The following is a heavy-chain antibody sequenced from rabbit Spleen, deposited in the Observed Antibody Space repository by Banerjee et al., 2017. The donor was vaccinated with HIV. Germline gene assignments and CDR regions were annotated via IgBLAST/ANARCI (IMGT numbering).Heavy chain of an antibody. D-gene: IGHD4-1*01. Sequence: QSLEESGGGLVQPEGSLALTCKASGFSFSSSDYMCWVRQTPGKGLECIACIYADRSGSTYYANWAKGRFTISRTSSTTVTLQMTSLTAADTATYFCARETSSGWGVVSYYFNLWGQGTLVTVS. CDR2: IYADRSGST. CDR1: GFSFSSSDY. CDR3: ARETSSGWGVVSYYFNL. J-gene: IGHJ4*01. V-gene: IGHV1S40*01.